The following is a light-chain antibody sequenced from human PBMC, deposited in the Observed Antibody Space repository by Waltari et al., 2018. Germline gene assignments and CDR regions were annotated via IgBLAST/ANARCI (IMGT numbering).Light chain of an antibody. Sequence: QLVLTQSPSASASLRASVKLTCTLSSRHSSYALAWPPQQPEKGPRYLMKLKSDGSHSKGDGIPVRFSGSSSGAERYLSISSLQSEDEADYYCQTWGTGSWVFGGGTKLTVL. J-gene: IGLJ3*02. V-gene: IGLV4-69*01. CDR1: SRHSSYA. CDR3: QTWGTGSWV. CDR2: LKSDGSH.